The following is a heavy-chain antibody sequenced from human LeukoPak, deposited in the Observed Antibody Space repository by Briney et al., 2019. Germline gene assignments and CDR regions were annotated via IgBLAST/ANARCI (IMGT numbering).Heavy chain of an antibody. D-gene: IGHD5-18*01. CDR1: GGSISSYY. CDR2: IYYSGST. Sequence: PSETLSLTCTVSGGSISSYYWSWIRQPPGKRLEWIGYIYYSGSTSYNPSLKSRVTISVDTSKNQISLKLSSVTAADTAVYYCARDLGVMVRAFDVWGQGTMVTVSS. V-gene: IGHV4-59*01. CDR3: ARDLGVMVRAFDV. J-gene: IGHJ3*01.